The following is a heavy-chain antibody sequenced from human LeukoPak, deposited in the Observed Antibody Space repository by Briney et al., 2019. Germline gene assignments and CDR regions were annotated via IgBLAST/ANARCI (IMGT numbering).Heavy chain of an antibody. CDR3: ARKVAYGYALDY. J-gene: IGHJ4*02. CDR1: GFTVSSVR. Sequence: GGSLRLSCAASGFTVSSVRMTWVRQAPGKGLEWVSVLCDDGSTFYADSVKGRFTISTDNPRNSLYLHMNSLRVEDTAVYYCARKVAYGYALDYWGQGTLVTVSS. D-gene: IGHD5-18*01. CDR2: LCDDGST. V-gene: IGHV3-53*01.